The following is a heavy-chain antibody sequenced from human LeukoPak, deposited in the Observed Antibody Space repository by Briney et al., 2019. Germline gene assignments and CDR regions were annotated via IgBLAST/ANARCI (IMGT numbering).Heavy chain of an antibody. Sequence: PSETLSLTCAVDGGSFSGYYWSWIRPPPGKWLGWIGEINHSVSTNYNPSLKSRVTISVDTSKNQFSLKLSSVTAADTAVYYCARGRRVGCSGTSCYTRSPHGYYFDYWGQGTLVTVSS. D-gene: IGHD2-2*02. CDR1: GGSFSGYY. CDR3: ARGRRVGCSGTSCYTRSPHGYYFDY. V-gene: IGHV4-34*01. CDR2: INHSVST. J-gene: IGHJ4*02.